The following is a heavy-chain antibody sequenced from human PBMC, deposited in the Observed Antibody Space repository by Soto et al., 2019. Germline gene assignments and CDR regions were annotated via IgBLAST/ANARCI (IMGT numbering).Heavy chain of an antibody. J-gene: IGHJ4*02. V-gene: IGHV1-18*01. CDR2: ISAYNGNT. CDR1: GYTFTSYG. D-gene: IGHD3-10*01. CDR3: ARDDHVLLIFDY. Sequence: ASLKVSCKASGYTFTSYGISWVRQAPGQGLEWMGWISAYNGNTNYAQKLQGRVTMTTDTSTSTAYMELRSLRSDDTAVYYCARDDHVLLIFDYWGQGTLVTVSS.